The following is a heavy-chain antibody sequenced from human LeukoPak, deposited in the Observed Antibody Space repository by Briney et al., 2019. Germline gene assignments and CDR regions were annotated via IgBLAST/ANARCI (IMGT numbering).Heavy chain of an antibody. CDR2: IKSKTDGGTT. Sequence: NAGGSLRLSCAASGFTFSNAWMSWVRQAPGKGLEWVGRIKSKTDGGTTDYAAPVKGRFTISRDDSKNTLYLQMNSLKTEDTAVYYCTTDLRMTKSDYWGQGTLVTVSS. V-gene: IGHV3-15*01. CDR3: TTDLRMTKSDY. J-gene: IGHJ4*02. D-gene: IGHD4-17*01. CDR1: GFTFSNAW.